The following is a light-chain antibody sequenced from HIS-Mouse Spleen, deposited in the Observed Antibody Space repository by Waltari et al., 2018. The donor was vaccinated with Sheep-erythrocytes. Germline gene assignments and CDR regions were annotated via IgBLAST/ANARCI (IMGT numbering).Light chain of an antibody. J-gene: IGKJ2*01. CDR3: QQRSNWYT. V-gene: IGKV3-11*01. CDR1: QSVSSY. Sequence: EIVLTQSPATLSLSPGERATLSCRASQSVSSYFAWYQQKPGQAPRLLIYDASNRAKGIPARFSGSGSGTDFTLTISSLEPEDFAVYYCQQRSNWYTFGQGTKLEIK. CDR2: DAS.